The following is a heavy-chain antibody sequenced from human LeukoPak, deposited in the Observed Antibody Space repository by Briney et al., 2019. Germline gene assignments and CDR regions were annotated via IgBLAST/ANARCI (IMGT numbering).Heavy chain of an antibody. Sequence: ASVKVSCKASGYTFTSYDINWVRQATGQGLEWMGWMNPNSGNTGYAQKFQGRVTITRNTSISTAYMELSSLRSEDTAVYYCARISSSPDPDFDYWGQGTLVTVSS. CDR2: MNPNSGNT. CDR1: GYTFTSYD. D-gene: IGHD6-13*01. J-gene: IGHJ4*02. V-gene: IGHV1-8*03. CDR3: ARISSSPDPDFDY.